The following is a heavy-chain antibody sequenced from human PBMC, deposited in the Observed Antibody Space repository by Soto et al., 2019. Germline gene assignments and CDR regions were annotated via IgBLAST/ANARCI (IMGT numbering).Heavy chain of an antibody. CDR2: IYHSGST. V-gene: IGHV4-4*02. J-gene: IGHJ6*02. CDR3: ARDRNSAEGYYYYGMDV. D-gene: IGHD1-7*01. Sequence: SETLSLTCAVSGCSIISSNWWSWVRQPPGKGLEWIGEIYHSGSTNYNPSLKSRVTISVDKSKNQFSLKLSSVTAADTAVYYCARDRNSAEGYYYYGMDVWGQGTTVTVSS. CDR1: GCSIISSNW.